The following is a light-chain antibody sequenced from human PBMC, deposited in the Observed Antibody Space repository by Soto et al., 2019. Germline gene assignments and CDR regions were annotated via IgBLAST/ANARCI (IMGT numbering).Light chain of an antibody. CDR2: LGS. Sequence: EIVMTQSPLSLPVTPGEPASISCRSSQSLLHSNGYDSLDWYLQKPGQSPQLLIYLGSNRASGVXAXSSGSGSGTDFTLKISRVEADDVGVYYCMQALQSPPPFGQGTKVEIK. J-gene: IGKJ1*01. CDR3: MQALQSPPP. V-gene: IGKV2-28*01. CDR1: QSLLHSNGYDS.